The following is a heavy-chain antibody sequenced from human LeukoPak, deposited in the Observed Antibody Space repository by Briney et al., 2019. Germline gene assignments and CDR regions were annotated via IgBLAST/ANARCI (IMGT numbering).Heavy chain of an antibody. D-gene: IGHD6-13*01. CDR2: ISSSSSYT. Sequence: GGSLRLSCAASGLTFSDYYMSWIRQAPGKGLEWVSYISSSSSYTNYADSVKGRFTISRDNAKNSLYLQMNSLRAEDTAVYYCARARTDSSRKKYNWFDPWGQGTLVTVSS. V-gene: IGHV3-11*06. J-gene: IGHJ5*02. CDR1: GLTFSDYY. CDR3: ARARTDSSRKKYNWFDP.